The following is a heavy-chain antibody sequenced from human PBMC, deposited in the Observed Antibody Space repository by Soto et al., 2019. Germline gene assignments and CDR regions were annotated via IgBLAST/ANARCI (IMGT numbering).Heavy chain of an antibody. V-gene: IGHV3-21*01. CDR1: EFTFSGIR. CDR3: ARVLRITIFGVVNDAFDI. J-gene: IGHJ3*02. Sequence: GGSLRLSCAASEFTFSGIRWTGVPRPPGRGLEWVSSISSSSSYIYYADSVKGRFTISRDNAKNSLYLQMNSLRAEDTAVYYCARVLRITIFGVVNDAFDIWGQGTMVTVSS. CDR2: ISSSSSYI. D-gene: IGHD3-3*01.